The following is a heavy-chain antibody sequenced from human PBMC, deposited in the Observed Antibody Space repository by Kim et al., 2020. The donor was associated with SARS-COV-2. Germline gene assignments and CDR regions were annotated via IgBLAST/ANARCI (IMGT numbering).Heavy chain of an antibody. CDR1: GFTFSSYW. D-gene: IGHD6-13*01. J-gene: IGHJ6*02. CDR3: ARLQTYSSSWYYYYYYGMDV. CDR2: IKQDGSEK. Sequence: GGSLRLSCAASGFTFSSYWMSWVRQAPGKGLEWVANIKQDGSEKYYVDSVKGRFTISRDNAKNSLYLQMNSLRAEDTAVYYCARLQTYSSSWYYYYYYGMDVWGQGTTVTVSS. V-gene: IGHV3-7*03.